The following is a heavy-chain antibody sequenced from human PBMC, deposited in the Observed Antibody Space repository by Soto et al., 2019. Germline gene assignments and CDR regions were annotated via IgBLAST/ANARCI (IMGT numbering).Heavy chain of an antibody. D-gene: IGHD3-9*01. CDR2: IIPDLAIA. V-gene: IGHV1-69*08. CDR3: ARDHIFTGYRVDY. J-gene: IGHJ4*02. CDR1: GDTFSRYT. Sequence: QVHLVQSGAEVKKPGSSVKVSCKASGDTFSRYTISWVRQAPGQGLEWMGRIIPDLAIASYAQKFQGRVSITADKSTTTAYMELSSLRSEDTAVYYCARDHIFTGYRVDYWGQGALLTVSS.